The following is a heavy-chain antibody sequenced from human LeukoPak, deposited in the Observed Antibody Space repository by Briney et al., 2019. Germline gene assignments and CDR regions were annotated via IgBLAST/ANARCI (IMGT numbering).Heavy chain of an antibody. CDR3: ARGKNTLSDY. CDR2: IYYSGST. D-gene: IGHD2-2*02. Sequence: SETPSLTCTVSGGSISSYYWSWIRQPPGKGLEWIGYIYYSGSTNYNPSLKSRVTISVDTSKNQFSLKLSSVTAADTAVYYCARGKNTLSDYWGQGTLVTVSS. J-gene: IGHJ4*02. CDR1: GGSISSYY. V-gene: IGHV4-59*01.